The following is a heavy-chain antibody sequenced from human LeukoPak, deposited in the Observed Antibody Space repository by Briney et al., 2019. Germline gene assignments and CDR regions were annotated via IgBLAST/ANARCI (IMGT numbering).Heavy chain of an antibody. D-gene: IGHD2-8*02. Sequence: GGSLRLSCAASGFTFSTFAMIWVRQPPGKGLEWLSSIFPSGSEIHYADSVRGRFTISRGNSRSTLSLQMNSLRAEDTAIYYCATYRQVLLPFESWGQGTLVTVSS. V-gene: IGHV3-23*01. J-gene: IGHJ4*02. CDR3: ATYRQVLLPFES. CDR2: IFPSGSEI. CDR1: GFTFSTFA.